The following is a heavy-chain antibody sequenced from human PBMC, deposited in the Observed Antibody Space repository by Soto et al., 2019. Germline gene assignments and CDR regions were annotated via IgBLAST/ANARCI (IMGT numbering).Heavy chain of an antibody. CDR2: IYYSGST. CDR3: ARTSDGGGYCSGGSCYENNY. J-gene: IGHJ4*02. D-gene: IGHD2-15*01. V-gene: IGHV4-31*03. CDR1: GGSISSGGYY. Sequence: SETLSLTCTVSGGSISSGGYYWSWIRQHPGKGLDWIGYIYYSGSTYYNPSLKSRVTISVDTSKNQFSLKLSSVTAADTAVYYCARTSDGGGYCSGGSCYENNYWGQGTLVTVSS.